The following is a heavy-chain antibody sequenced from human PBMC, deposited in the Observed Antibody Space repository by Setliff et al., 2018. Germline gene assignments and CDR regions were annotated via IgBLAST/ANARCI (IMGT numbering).Heavy chain of an antibody. D-gene: IGHD3-10*01. CDR3: ARHPYYYGSGTYLDNNNRWFDP. V-gene: IGHV5-51*01. CDR1: GYSFSTCW. Sequence: GESLKLSCRGSGYSFSTCWIGWVRQMPGKGLEWMGIIYPGDSITRYSPSFQGQVTISVDKSINTAYLQWSSLRASDTAIYYCARHPYYYGSGTYLDNNNRWFDPWGQGTLVTVSS. J-gene: IGHJ5*02. CDR2: IYPGDSIT.